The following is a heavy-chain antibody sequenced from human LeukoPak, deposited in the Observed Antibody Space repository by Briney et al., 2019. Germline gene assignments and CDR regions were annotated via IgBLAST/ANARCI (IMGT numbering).Heavy chain of an antibody. CDR2: IGAGGGTT. CDR1: GFTFSNYA. J-gene: IGHJ4*02. D-gene: IGHD6-19*01. CDR3: AKSQSGWYSFDY. Sequence: PGGSLRLSCVASGFTFSNYAMSWVRQAPGKGLEWVSAIGAGGGTTYYADSVKGRFTISRDNSKNALYLQMNSLRAEDTAVYFRAKSQSGWYSFDYWGQGTLVTVSS. V-gene: IGHV3-23*01.